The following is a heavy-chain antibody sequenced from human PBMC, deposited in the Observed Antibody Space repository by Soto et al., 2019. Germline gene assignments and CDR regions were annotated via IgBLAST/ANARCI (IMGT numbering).Heavy chain of an antibody. CDR3: AKGGAIVAAGTRVYLYNAMDV. CDR1: GYTFTGYY. V-gene: IGHV1-2*02. J-gene: IGHJ6*02. D-gene: IGHD1-26*01. CDR2: INPNSGGT. Sequence: ASVKVSCKASGYTFTGYYVHWVRQAPGQGLEWMGWINPNSGGTYLAQRFQGRVTMNRDTSIGTAYMELRGLTSDDTAEYYCAKGGAIVAAGTRVYLYNAMDVWGQGTTVTVSS.